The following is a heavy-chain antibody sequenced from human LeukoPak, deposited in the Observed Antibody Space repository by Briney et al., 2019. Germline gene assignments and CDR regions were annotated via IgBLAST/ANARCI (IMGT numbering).Heavy chain of an antibody. CDR1: GFTFSSYA. CDR2: ISGSGGST. J-gene: IGHJ5*02. CDR3: AKDPLYDFWINPNWFDP. V-gene: IGHV3-23*01. Sequence: PGGSLRLSCAASGFTFSSYAMSWGRQAPGEGLEWVSAISGSGGSTYYADSVKGRFTISRDNSKNTLYLQMNSLRAEDTAVYYCAKDPLYDFWINPNWFDPWGQGTLVTVSS. D-gene: IGHD3-3*01.